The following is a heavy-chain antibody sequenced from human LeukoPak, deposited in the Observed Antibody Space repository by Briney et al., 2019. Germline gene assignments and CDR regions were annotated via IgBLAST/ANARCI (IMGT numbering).Heavy chain of an antibody. CDR3: AKDMKWEPRGEYALDY. Sequence: PGGSLRLSCAASGFTFSSYAMSWVRQAPGKGLEWVSATSGGAGKPYYADSVKGRFTISRDNSKNTLYLQMTSLRAEDTAVYYCAKDMKWEPRGEYALDYWGQGTLVTVSS. CDR2: TSGGAGKP. CDR1: GFTFSSYA. J-gene: IGHJ4*02. D-gene: IGHD1-26*01. V-gene: IGHV3-23*01.